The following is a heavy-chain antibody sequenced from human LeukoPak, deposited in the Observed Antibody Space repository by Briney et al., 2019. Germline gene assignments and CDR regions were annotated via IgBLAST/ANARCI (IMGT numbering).Heavy chain of an antibody. V-gene: IGHV1-18*01. D-gene: IGHD4/OR15-4a*01. J-gene: IGHJ6*02. CDR2: ISAYNGNT. CDR3: ARVTTVLPNYYYFMDV. Sequence: GSVKVSCKASGYTFTSYGISWVRQAPGQGVEWMGWISAYNGNTNYAQKLQGRVTMTPDTSTSTAYMELRSLRPDDTAVYYCARVTTVLPNYYYFMDVWGQGTTVTVYS. CDR1: GYTFTSYG.